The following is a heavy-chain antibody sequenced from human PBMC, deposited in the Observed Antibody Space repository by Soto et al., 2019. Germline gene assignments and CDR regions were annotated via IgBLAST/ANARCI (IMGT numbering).Heavy chain of an antibody. CDR3: TAHVLRFLEWLPPDYYGMDV. CDR1: GFTFSNAW. J-gene: IGHJ6*02. Sequence: GGSLRLSCAASGFTFSNAWMNWVRQAPGKGLEWVGRIKSKTDGGTTDYAAPVKGRFTISRDDSKNTLYLQMNSLKTEDTAVYYCTAHVLRFLEWLPPDYYGMDVWGQGTTVTVSS. V-gene: IGHV3-15*07. D-gene: IGHD3-3*01. CDR2: IKSKTDGGTT.